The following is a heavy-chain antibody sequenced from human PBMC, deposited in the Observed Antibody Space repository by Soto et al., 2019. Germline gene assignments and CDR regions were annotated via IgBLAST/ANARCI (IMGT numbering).Heavy chain of an antibody. CDR1: GFTFSSYA. CDR3: AKGKDYYDSSGYSYFDY. CDR2: ISGSGGDT. J-gene: IGHJ4*02. D-gene: IGHD3-22*01. V-gene: IGHV3-23*01. Sequence: EVQLLESGEGLVQPGGSLRLSCAVSGFTFSSYAMNWVRQAPGKGLEWVSAISGSGGDTSYAGSVKGRFTISRDNSKNTLYLQMNILRAEDTAVYYCAKGKDYYDSSGYSYFDYWGQGSLVTVSS.